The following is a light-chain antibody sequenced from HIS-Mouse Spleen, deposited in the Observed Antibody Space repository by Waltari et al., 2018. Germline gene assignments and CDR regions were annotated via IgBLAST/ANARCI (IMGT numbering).Light chain of an antibody. V-gene: IGLV3-25*03. CDR1: ALPKKY. CDR2: KDS. Sequence: SYELTQPPSVSVSPGQTARITCSGDALPKKYAYWYQQKSGQAPVLVIYKDSERPSGIPERFSGSSSGTTVTLTISGVQAEDEADYYCQSADSSGTGWVFGGGTKLTVL. CDR3: QSADSSGTGWV. J-gene: IGLJ3*02.